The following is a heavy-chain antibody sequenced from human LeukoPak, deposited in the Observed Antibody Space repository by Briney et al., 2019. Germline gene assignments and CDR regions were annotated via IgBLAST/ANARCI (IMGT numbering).Heavy chain of an antibody. CDR1: GFTFSNHY. V-gene: IGHV3-72*01. CDR2: SRNKADSYTT. CDR3: ARGGPYGGNSAFDY. D-gene: IGHD4-23*01. Sequence: GGSLRLSCAASGFTFSNHYMDCVRQAPGKGLEWVGRSRNKADSYTTEYAASVKGRFTISRDDSKNSLFLQMNSLKTEDTAVYYCARGGPYGGNSAFDYWGQGTLVTVSS. J-gene: IGHJ4*02.